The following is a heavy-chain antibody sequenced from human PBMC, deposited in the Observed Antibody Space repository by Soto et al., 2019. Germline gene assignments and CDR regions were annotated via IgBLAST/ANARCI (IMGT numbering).Heavy chain of an antibody. V-gene: IGHV3-23*01. CDR1: GFTFSIYV. J-gene: IGHJ3*01. CDR3: AGVQGTTRKAFDF. Sequence: EVQLLESGGGLVQPGGSLRLSCEASGFTFSIYVMTWVRQAPGKGLEWVSAVSGSAGTTYYADSVKGRFSISRDNSKNTLSLQMNSPTADDTAGYYCAGVQGTTRKAFDFWGHGTMVTVSS. D-gene: IGHD1-1*01. CDR2: VSGSAGTT.